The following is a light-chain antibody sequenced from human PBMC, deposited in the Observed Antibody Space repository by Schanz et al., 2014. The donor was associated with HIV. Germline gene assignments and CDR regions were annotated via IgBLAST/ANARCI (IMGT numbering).Light chain of an antibody. CDR1: SIDVGGYDY. J-gene: IGLJ2*01. CDR2: DVS. CDR3: CSYAGTTTLI. Sequence: QSALTQPASLSGSPGQSITISCTGTSIDVGGYDYVSWYQQHPDKAPRLIIYDVSNRPSGVSSRFSGSKSGSAASLTISGLQADDEADYYCCSYAGTTTLIFGGGTKLTVL. V-gene: IGLV2-14*03.